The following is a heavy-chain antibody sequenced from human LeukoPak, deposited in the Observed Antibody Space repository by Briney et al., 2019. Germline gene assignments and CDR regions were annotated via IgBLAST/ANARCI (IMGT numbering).Heavy chain of an antibody. J-gene: IGHJ4*02. CDR3: AKGSPRFDY. CDR1: GFTFSSYW. V-gene: IGHV3-7*03. CDR2: IKQDGSGK. Sequence: PGGSLRLSCAASGFTFSSYWMSWVRQAPGKGLEWVANIKQDGSGKYYVDSVKGRFTISRDNAKNSLYLQMNGLRAEDTAVYYCAKGSPRFDYWGQGTLVTVSS.